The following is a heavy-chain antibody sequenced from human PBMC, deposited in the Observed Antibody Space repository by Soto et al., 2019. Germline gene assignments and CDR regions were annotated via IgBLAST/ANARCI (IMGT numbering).Heavy chain of an antibody. J-gene: IGHJ6*02. CDR2: IYPGDSDT. CDR3: ARCPVLEWLIGYYSRIDV. V-gene: IGHV5-51*01. CDR1: GYSFTSYW. D-gene: IGHD3-3*01. Sequence: GESLKISCKGSGYSFTSYWIGWVRQMPGKGLEWMGIIYPGDSDTRYSPSFQGQVTISADKSISTAYLQWSSLKASDTAMYYCARCPVLEWLIGYYSRIDVWGQGTPVTFS.